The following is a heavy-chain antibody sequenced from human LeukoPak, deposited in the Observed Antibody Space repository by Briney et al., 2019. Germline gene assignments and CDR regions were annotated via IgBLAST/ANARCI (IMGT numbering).Heavy chain of an antibody. J-gene: IGHJ6*02. CDR2: IYPEDSDT. V-gene: IGHV5-51*01. Sequence: GESLKISCKGSGYTFSSYWIGWLRQLPGKGLEWMGIIYPEDSDTRYSPSFQGQVSLSADKSTSTAYLQWGSLKASDSAIYYCARQSNALDVWGQGTTVTVSS. CDR1: GYTFSSYW. CDR3: ARQSNALDV. D-gene: IGHD2-2*01.